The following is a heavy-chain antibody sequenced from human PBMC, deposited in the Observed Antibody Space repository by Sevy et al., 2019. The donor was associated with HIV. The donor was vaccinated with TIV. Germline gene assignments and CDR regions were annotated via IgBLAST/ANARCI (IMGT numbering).Heavy chain of an antibody. V-gene: IGHV1-69*04. J-gene: IGHJ4*02. CDR3: ARDLPQYNWNYVYYFDY. CDR1: GGTFSSYA. Sequence: VKVSCKASGGTFSSYAISWVRQAPGQGLEWMGRIIPILGIANYAQKFQGRVTITADKSTSTAYMELRSLRSEDTAVYYCARDLPQYNWNYVYYFDYWGQGTLVTVSS. CDR2: IIPILGIA. D-gene: IGHD1-7*01.